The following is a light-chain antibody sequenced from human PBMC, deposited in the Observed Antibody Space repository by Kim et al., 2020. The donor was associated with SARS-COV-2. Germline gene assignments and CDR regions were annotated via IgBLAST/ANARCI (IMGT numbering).Light chain of an antibody. CDR3: QQYGSSPWT. Sequence: SLGERATLSCRASQRVSSNYLAWYQQNPGQAPRLLIYGTSSRATGIPDRFSGSGSGTDFTLTISRLEPEDFAVYYCQQYGSSPWTFGQGTKVDIK. J-gene: IGKJ1*01. V-gene: IGKV3-20*01. CDR1: QRVSSNY. CDR2: GTS.